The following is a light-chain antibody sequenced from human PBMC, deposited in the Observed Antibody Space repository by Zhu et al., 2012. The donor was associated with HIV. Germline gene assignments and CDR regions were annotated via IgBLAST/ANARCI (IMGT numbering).Light chain of an antibody. CDR1: QGISKY. V-gene: IGKV1-27*01. CDR3: QKXNSAPRT. CDR2: DAS. Sequence: DIQMTQSPSSLSASVGDTVIITCRASQGISKYLAWYQQKPGNAPKLLIFDASTLQSGVPSRFRGSRSGTEFTLTIDSLQPEDVAVYYCQKXNSAPRTFGQGTKVEIK. J-gene: IGKJ1*01.